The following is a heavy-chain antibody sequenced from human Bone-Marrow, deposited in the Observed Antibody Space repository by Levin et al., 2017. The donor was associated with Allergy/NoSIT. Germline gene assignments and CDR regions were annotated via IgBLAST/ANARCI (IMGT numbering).Heavy chain of an antibody. D-gene: IGHD2-8*01. Sequence: SETLSLTCAVYGGSFSGYYWSWTRQPPGKGLEWIGEINQGGSTNYNPSLKSRVTISVDTSKTQFSLNVSSVTAADTAVYYCARFGNGAEFDPWGQGTLVTVSS. CDR2: INQGGST. CDR1: GGSFSGYY. V-gene: IGHV4-34*01. J-gene: IGHJ5*02. CDR3: ARFGNGAEFDP.